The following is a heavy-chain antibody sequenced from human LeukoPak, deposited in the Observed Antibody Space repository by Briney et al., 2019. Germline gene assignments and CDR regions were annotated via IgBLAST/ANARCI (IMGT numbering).Heavy chain of an antibody. CDR2: INPNSGGT. Sequence: ASVKVSCKASGYTFTGYYMYWVRQAPGQGLEWMGWINPNSGGTNYAQKFQGRVTMTRDTSISTAYMELSRLRSDDTAVYYCARDSPYYGSSSYNWFDPWGQGTLVTVSS. CDR1: GYTFTGYY. V-gene: IGHV1-2*02. J-gene: IGHJ5*02. D-gene: IGHD3-10*01. CDR3: ARDSPYYGSSSYNWFDP.